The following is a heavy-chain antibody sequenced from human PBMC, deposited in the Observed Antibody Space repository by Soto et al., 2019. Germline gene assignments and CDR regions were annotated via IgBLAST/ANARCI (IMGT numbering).Heavy chain of an antibody. J-gene: IGHJ4*02. CDR3: ARDGGGFKEYYFDY. V-gene: IGHV4-4*02. CDR1: GGSISSSNW. Sequence: PSETLSLTCAVSGGSISSSNWWSWVRQPPGKGLEWIGEIYHSGSTNYNPSLKSRVTISVDKSKNQFSLKLSSVTAADTAVYYCARDGGGFKEYYFDYWGQGTLVTVSS. CDR2: IYHSGST. D-gene: IGHD1-26*01.